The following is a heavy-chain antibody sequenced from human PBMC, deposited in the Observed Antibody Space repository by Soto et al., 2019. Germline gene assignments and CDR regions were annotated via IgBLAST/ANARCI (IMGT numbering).Heavy chain of an antibody. Sequence: SVKVSCKASGGTFSSYAISWVRQAPGQGLEWMGGIIPIFGTANYAQKFQGRVTITADESTSTAYMELSSLRSEDTAVYYCARDATYYYDSSGYEQCNCLDPWG. V-gene: IGHV1-69*13. CDR1: GGTFSSYA. CDR3: ARDATYYYDSSGYEQCNCLDP. CDR2: IIPIFGTA. J-gene: IGHJ5*02. D-gene: IGHD3-22*01.